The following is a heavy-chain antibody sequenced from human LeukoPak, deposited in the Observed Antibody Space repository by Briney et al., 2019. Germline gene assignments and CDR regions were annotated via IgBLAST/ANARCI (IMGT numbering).Heavy chain of an antibody. J-gene: IGHJ5*02. V-gene: IGHV4-39*07. Sequence: SETLSLTRTVSGGSISSSSYYWGWIRQPPGKGLEWIGSIYYSGSTYYNPSLKSRVTISVDTSKNQFSLKLSSVTAADTAVYYCARVIIGYYDSSGQEIWFDPWGQGTQVTVSS. CDR1: GGSISSSSYY. CDR3: ARVIIGYYDSSGQEIWFDP. CDR2: IYYSGST. D-gene: IGHD3-22*01.